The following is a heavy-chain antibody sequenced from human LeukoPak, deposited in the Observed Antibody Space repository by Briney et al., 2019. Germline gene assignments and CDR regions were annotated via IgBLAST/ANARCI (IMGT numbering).Heavy chain of an antibody. CDR2: INHSGST. V-gene: IGHV4-39*07. CDR3: ARGNSFSSWYGDFDY. D-gene: IGHD6-13*01. Sequence: SETLSLTCVVSGDSISSTTHYWGWIRQPPGKGLEWIGEINHSGSTNYNPSLKSRVTISVDTSKNQFSLKLSSVTAADTAVYYCARGNSFSSWYGDFDYWGQGSLVTVSS. J-gene: IGHJ4*02. CDR1: GDSISSTTHY.